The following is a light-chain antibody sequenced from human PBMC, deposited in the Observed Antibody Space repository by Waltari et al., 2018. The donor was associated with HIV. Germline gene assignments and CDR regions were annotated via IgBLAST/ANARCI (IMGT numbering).Light chain of an antibody. CDR2: SNN. V-gene: IGLV1-44*01. J-gene: IGLJ3*02. CDR1: SSTIGSNT. Sequence: QSVLTHPPSASGTPGQMVTIPCSGRSSTIGSNTVNWYQQLPGTAPKLLIYSNNQRPSGVPDRFSGSKSGTSASLAISGLQSEDEADYYCAAWDDSLNGRVFGGGTKLTVL. CDR3: AAWDDSLNGRV.